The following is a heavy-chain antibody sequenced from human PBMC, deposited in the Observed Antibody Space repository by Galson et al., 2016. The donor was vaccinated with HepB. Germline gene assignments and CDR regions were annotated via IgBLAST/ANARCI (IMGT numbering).Heavy chain of an antibody. CDR2: ISAYNGNT. CDR3: ARADAIGVLGWFDP. D-gene: IGHD2-8*01. CDR1: GYTFSTYG. V-gene: IGHV1-18*01. Sequence: SVKVSCKASGYTFSTYGVAWVRQAPGQGLEWMGWISAYNGNTNYAQKVQGRVIMTTDTSTSTAYMELRSLRSDDTAVYYCARADAIGVLGWFDPWGQGTLVTVSS. J-gene: IGHJ5*02.